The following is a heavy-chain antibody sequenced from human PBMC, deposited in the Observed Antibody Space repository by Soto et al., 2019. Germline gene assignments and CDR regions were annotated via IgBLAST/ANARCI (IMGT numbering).Heavy chain of an antibody. D-gene: IGHD3-9*01. CDR1: GFTFSSYA. CDR3: ARSLTSIRYYYYMDV. Sequence: GGSLRLSCAASGFTFSSYAMHWVRQATGKGLEWVSAIGTAGDTYYPGSVKGRFTISRENAKNSLYLQMNSLRAGDTAVYYCARSLTSIRYYYYMDVWGKGTTVTVSS. J-gene: IGHJ6*03. CDR2: IGTAGDT. V-gene: IGHV3-13*01.